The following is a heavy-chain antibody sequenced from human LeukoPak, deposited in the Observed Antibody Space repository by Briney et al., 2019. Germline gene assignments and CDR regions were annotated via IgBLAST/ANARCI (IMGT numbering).Heavy chain of an antibody. D-gene: IGHD3-22*01. CDR1: GFTFSSYG. CDR2: IRSNSDGGTI. J-gene: IGHJ5*02. V-gene: IGHV3-15*07. Sequence: GGSLRLSCAASGFTFSSYGMHWVRQAPGKGLEWVGRIRSNSDGGTIDYAAPVKGRFTLSRDDSKTTLYLQMNSLQTEDTAVYYCATDFYDSTWGQGTLVTVSS. CDR3: ATDFYDST.